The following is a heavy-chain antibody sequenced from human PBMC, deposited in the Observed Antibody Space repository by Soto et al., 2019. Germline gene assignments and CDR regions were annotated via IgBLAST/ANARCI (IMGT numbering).Heavy chain of an antibody. CDR3: ARVKGPTATIFGVVTESYYYYYMDV. D-gene: IGHD3-3*01. CDR2: IYSGGST. CDR1: GFTVSSNY. J-gene: IGHJ6*03. Sequence: GGSLRLSCAASGFTVSSNYMSWVRQAPGKGLEWVSVIYSGGSTYYADSVKGRFTISRDNSKNTLYLQMNSLRAEDTAVYYCARVKGPTATIFGVVTESYYYYYMDVWGKGTTVTVSS. V-gene: IGHV3-66*01.